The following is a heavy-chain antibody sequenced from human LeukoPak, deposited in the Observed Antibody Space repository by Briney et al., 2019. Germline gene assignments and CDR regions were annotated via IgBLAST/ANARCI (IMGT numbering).Heavy chain of an antibody. CDR1: GYTFTSYD. D-gene: IGHD3-3*01. J-gene: IGHJ4*02. CDR2: MNPNSGNT. V-gene: IGHV1-8*01. CDR3: ARDNITIFGVVIMDLHYFDY. Sequence: ASVKVSCKASGYTFTSYDINWVRQATGQGLEWMGWMNPNSGNTGYAQKFQGRVTITADESTSTAYMELSSLRSEDTAVYYCARDNITIFGVVIMDLHYFDYWGQGTLVTVSS.